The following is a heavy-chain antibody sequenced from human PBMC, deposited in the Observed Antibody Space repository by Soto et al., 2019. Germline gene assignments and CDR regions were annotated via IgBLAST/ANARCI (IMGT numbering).Heavy chain of an antibody. D-gene: IGHD6-19*01. V-gene: IGHV4-31*03. J-gene: IGHJ4*02. CDR1: GGSISSGPYY. Sequence: SETLSLTCTVSGGSISSGPYYWTWVRQHPGKGLEWIGFIFYNGNTYYNPSLKSRVTISMDTSKNQFSLRLSSVTAADTAVFYCARLPVAANGGAIDYWGQGTLVTVSS. CDR2: IFYNGNT. CDR3: ARLPVAANGGAIDY.